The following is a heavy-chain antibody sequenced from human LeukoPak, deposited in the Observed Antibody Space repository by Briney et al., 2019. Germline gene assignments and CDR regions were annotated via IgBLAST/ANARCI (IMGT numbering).Heavy chain of an antibody. D-gene: IGHD3-22*01. V-gene: IGHV1-18*01. Sequence: GASVKVSYKTSGYTFTSYAISWVRQAPGQGLECVGWISTYTGNTDYAQKLQGRVTMTTDTSTSTAYMELRSLSSDDTAVYYCARVLVVSSDAFDIWGQGTMVTVSS. CDR3: ARVLVVSSDAFDI. CDR1: GYTFTSYA. CDR2: ISTYTGNT. J-gene: IGHJ3*02.